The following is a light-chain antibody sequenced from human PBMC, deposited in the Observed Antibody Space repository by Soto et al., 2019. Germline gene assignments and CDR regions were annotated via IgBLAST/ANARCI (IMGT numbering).Light chain of an antibody. CDR1: QSVSSSY. Sequence: EIVLTQSPGTLSLSPGERATLSCRASQSVSSSYLAWYQQKPGQAPRIIIYGASSRATGIPDRFSGSWSGTDFTLTISRLEPEDVTVYYCQQYGSSPRTFGQGTKVDI. CDR2: GAS. CDR3: QQYGSSPRT. J-gene: IGKJ1*01. V-gene: IGKV3-20*01.